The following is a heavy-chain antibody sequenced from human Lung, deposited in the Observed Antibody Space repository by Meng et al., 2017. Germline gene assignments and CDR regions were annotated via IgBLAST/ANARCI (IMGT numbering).Heavy chain of an antibody. V-gene: IGHV4-34*01. CDR1: GGSFSFYY. CDR3: ARGPTTMAHDFDY. CDR2: TNHSGST. J-gene: IGHJ4*02. D-gene: IGHD4-11*01. Sequence: QVTLEQWGAGLLKPSETRALTCVVSGGSFSFYYWCWIRQPPGKELEWIGETNHSGSTNYSPSLESRATISVDTSQNNLSLKLSSVTAADSAVYYCARGPTTMAHDFDYWGQGTLVTASS.